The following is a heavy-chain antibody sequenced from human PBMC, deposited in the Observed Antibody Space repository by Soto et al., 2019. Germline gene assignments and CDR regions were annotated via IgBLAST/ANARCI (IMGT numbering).Heavy chain of an antibody. CDR3: AKDQYSGYDS. CDR2: ISYDGSNK. J-gene: IGHJ4*02. Sequence: QVQLVESGGGVVQPGRSLRLSCAASGFTFSSYGMHWVRQAPGKGLEWVAVISYDGSNKYYADSVKGRFTISRDNSKNTLYLQMNSLRVEDTAVYYCAKDQYSGYDSWGQGTLVTVSS. D-gene: IGHD5-12*01. V-gene: IGHV3-30*18. CDR1: GFTFSSYG.